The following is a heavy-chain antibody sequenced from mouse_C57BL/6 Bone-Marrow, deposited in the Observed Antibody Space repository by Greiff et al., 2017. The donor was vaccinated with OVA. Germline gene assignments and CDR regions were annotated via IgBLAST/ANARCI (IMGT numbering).Heavy chain of an antibody. CDR2: INPGSGGT. CDR1: GYAFTNYL. CDR3: AREDYYGYGPHFDY. D-gene: IGHD2-2*01. V-gene: IGHV1-54*01. Sequence: VQLQQSGAELVRPGTSVKVSCKASGYAFTNYLIEWVKQRPGQGLEWIGVINPGSGGTNYNEKFKGKATLTADKSSSTAYMQLSSLTSEDSAVYFCAREDYYGYGPHFDYWGQGTTLTVSS. J-gene: IGHJ2*01.